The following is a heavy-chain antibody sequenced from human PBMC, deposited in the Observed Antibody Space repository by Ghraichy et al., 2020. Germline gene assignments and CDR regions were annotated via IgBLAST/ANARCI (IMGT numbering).Heavy chain of an antibody. CDR3: ARFDELYCSSTSCSPKIKTLRYFDWWEPRPSYYYGMDV. Sequence: ASVKVSCKASGYTFTSYDINWVRQVTGQGLEWMGWMNPNSGNTGYAQKFQGRVTMTRNTSISTAYMELSSLRSEDTAVYYCARFDELYCSSTSCSPKIKTLRYFDWWEPRPSYYYGMDVWGQGTTVTVSS. V-gene: IGHV1-8*01. J-gene: IGHJ6*02. D-gene: IGHD2-2*01. CDR1: GYTFTSYD. CDR2: MNPNSGNT.